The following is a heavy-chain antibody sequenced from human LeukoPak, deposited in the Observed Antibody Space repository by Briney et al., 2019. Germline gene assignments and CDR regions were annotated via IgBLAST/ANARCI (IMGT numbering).Heavy chain of an antibody. Sequence: GGSLRLSCAASGFTFTSYWMHWVRQAPGKGPVWVSRINSDGSGTIYADSVKGRFTISRDNAKNTLYLQMNSLRAEDTAVYYCANVFWDSSKADYWGQGTLVTVSS. CDR3: ANVFWDSSKADY. J-gene: IGHJ4*02. CDR1: GFTFTSYW. V-gene: IGHV3-74*01. D-gene: IGHD6-13*01. CDR2: INSDGSGT.